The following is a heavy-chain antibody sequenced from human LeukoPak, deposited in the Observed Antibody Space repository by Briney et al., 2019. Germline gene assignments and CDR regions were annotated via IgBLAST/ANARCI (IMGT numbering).Heavy chain of an antibody. CDR1: GFTFSTYG. Sequence: PGGSLRLSCAASGFTFSTYGMHWVRQAPGKGLEWVAFIRSDGSNKYYADSVKGRFTISRDNSKNTLYLQMISLRPEDTAVYYCAKEFWLATITGFDYWGQGTLVTVSS. CDR2: IRSDGSNK. CDR3: AKEFWLATITGFDY. J-gene: IGHJ4*02. D-gene: IGHD5-24*01. V-gene: IGHV3-30*02.